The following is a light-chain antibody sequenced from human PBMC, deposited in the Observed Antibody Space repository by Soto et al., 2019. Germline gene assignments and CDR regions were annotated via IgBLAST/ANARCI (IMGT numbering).Light chain of an antibody. Sequence: EIVLTQSPATLSLSPGERAALSCRASQSVSSYLAWYQQKPGQAPRLLIYDASNRATGIPARFSGSGSGTDFTLTISSLEPEDFALYDCQQRRNWPLTFGGGTKGEIK. CDR2: DAS. V-gene: IGKV3-11*01. J-gene: IGKJ4*01. CDR3: QQRRNWPLT. CDR1: QSVSSY.